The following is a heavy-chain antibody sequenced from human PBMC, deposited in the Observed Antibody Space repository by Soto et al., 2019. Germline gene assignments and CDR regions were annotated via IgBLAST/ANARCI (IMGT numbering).Heavy chain of an antibody. V-gene: IGHV3-23*01. CDR2: ISGSGGST. Sequence: PVGSLRLSCAASGFTFSSYAMSWVRQSPGKGLEWVSAISGSGGSTYYADSVKGRFTISRDNSKNTLYLQMNSLRAEDTAVYYCAKDPKAPIWFGEFPDYWGQGTLVTVSS. J-gene: IGHJ4*02. D-gene: IGHD3-10*01. CDR1: GFTFSSYA. CDR3: AKDPKAPIWFGEFPDY.